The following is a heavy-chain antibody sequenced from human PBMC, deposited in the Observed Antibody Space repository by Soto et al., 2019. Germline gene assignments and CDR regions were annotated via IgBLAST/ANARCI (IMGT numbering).Heavy chain of an antibody. CDR1: GGNIRSYY. CDR2: IYYSGST. V-gene: IGHV4-59*12. CDR3: ARDQLYYYDSFGRPLYGLDI. D-gene: IGHD3-22*01. J-gene: IGHJ3*02. Sequence: PSETLPLSYTVSGGNIRSYYWSWIRQPPGKGLEWIGYIYYSGSTNYNPSLKSRVTISVDNAKNSLYLQMNSLGAEDTAVYFCARDQLYYYDSFGRPLYGLDIWGQGTMVTVSS.